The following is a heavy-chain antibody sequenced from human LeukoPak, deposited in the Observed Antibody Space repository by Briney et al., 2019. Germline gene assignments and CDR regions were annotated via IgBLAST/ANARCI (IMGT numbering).Heavy chain of an antibody. V-gene: IGHV1-8*03. CDR3: ARADGQFYYYYYMDV. J-gene: IGHJ6*03. CDR1: GYTFTSYD. Sequence: ASVKVSCKASGYTFTSYDINWVRRATGQGLEWMGWMNPNSGNTGYAQKFQGRVTITRNTSISTAYMELSSLRSEDTAVYYCARADGQFYYYYYMDVWGKGTTVTVSS. CDR2: MNPNSGNT. D-gene: IGHD4-11*01.